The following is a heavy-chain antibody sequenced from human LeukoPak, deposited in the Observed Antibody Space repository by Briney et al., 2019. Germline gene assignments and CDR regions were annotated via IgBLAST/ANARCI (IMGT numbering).Heavy chain of an antibody. CDR1: GFTFSSYW. CDR2: INTDGSST. V-gene: IGHV3-74*01. CDR3: ARDPRLRNDIVVVPAAIRDYYYYYYMDV. J-gene: IGHJ6*03. D-gene: IGHD2-2*02. Sequence: PGGSLRLSCAASGFTFSSYWMHWVRQAPGKGLMWVSRINTDGSSTSYADSVKGRFTISRDNAKNTLYLQMNSLRAEDTAVYYCARDPRLRNDIVVVPAAIRDYYYYYYMDVWGKGTTVTVSS.